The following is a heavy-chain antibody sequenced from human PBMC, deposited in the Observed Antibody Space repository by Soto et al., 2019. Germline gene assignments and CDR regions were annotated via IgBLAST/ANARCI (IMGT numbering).Heavy chain of an antibody. CDR3: VRDQKYFRVNGNWFDS. CDR2: VSGNNGAS. Sequence: ASVKGSCKASGYTSADFGISWVRQAPGQGLEWMGWVSGNNGASNPAPKVQGRITMTLDTSTGVSYMALRSLRSDDTAIYYCVRDQKYFRVNGNWFDSWGQGPLVPASP. D-gene: IGHD2-2*01. V-gene: IGHV1-18*04. J-gene: IGHJ5*01. CDR1: GYTSADFG.